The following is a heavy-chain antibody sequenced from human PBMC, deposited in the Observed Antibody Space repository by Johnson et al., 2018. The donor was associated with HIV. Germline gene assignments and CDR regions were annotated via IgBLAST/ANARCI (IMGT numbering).Heavy chain of an antibody. CDR3: VRNRGSGWDSAFAI. CDR1: GFTVSRNY. Sequence: EVQLVESGGGLVQPGGSLRLSCAASGFTVSRNYMSWVRQASGKGLEWVTVIYSDGSTYYADSVKGRFTISRDTSKHTLYLQMNRMRAEDTAVYYCVRNRGSGWDSAFAIWIQGTMVTFSA. J-gene: IGHJ3*02. D-gene: IGHD6-19*01. V-gene: IGHV3-66*02. CDR2: IYSDGST.